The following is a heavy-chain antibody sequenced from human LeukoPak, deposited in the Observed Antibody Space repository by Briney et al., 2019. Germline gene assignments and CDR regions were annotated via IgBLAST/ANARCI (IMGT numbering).Heavy chain of an antibody. J-gene: IGHJ6*03. CDR3: ARGSRAIVTTKFARGRYMDV. V-gene: IGHV3-30*04. CDR1: GFTFSTYA. D-gene: IGHD5-12*01. CDR2: ISHDGSNK. Sequence: GRPLRLSCAASGFTFSTYAMHWVRQAPGKGLEWVSFISHDGSNKYYAESVKGRFTISRDNSKNTLCLQMNSLRAEDTAVYYCARGSRAIVTTKFARGRYMDVWGKGTTVTVSS.